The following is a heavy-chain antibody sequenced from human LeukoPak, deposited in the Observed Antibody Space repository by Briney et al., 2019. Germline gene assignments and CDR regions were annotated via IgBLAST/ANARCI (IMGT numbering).Heavy chain of an antibody. Sequence: ASVKVSCKASGYIFTSYGISWVRQAPGQGLEWVGWISTNKGNTNYAQRLQGRVTMTTDTSTSTAYMELRSLRSDDTAIYYCVRDIQWRFDPWGQGTLVTVSP. CDR2: ISTNKGNT. CDR3: VRDIQWRFDP. J-gene: IGHJ5*02. CDR1: GYIFTSYG. D-gene: IGHD2-8*01. V-gene: IGHV1-18*01.